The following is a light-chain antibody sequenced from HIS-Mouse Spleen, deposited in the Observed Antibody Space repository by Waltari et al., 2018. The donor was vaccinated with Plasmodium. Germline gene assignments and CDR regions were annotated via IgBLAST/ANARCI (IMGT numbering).Light chain of an antibody. CDR1: QSISSW. CDR2: KAS. J-gene: IGKJ1*01. Sequence: DIQMPQSPSTLSASVRYRVTITCRASQSISSWLAWYQQKPGKAPKLLIYKASSLESGVPSRFSGSGSGTEFTLTISSLQPDDFATYYCQQYNSYSWTFGQGTKVEIK. CDR3: QQYNSYSWT. V-gene: IGKV1-5*03.